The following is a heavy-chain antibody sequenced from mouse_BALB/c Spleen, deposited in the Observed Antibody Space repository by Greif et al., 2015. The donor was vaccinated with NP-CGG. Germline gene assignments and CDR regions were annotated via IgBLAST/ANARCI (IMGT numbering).Heavy chain of an antibody. V-gene: IGHV5-17*02. Sequence: EVQLVESGGGLVQPGGSRKLSCAASGFTFSSFGMHWVRQAPEEGLEWVAYISSGSSTIYYADTVKGRFTISRDNPKNTLFLQMTSLRSEDTAMYYCARSVGYPCAMDYWGQGTSVTVSS. CDR3: ARSVGYPCAMDY. J-gene: IGHJ4*01. CDR2: ISSGSSTI. CDR1: GFTFSSFG. D-gene: IGHD1-1*01.